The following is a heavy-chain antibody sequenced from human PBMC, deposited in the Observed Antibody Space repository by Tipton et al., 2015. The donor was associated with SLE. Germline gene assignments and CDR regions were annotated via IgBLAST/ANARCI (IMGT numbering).Heavy chain of an antibody. D-gene: IGHD3-16*01. CDR1: GFSFGSHG. CDR2: IRGSGDST. CDR3: AKDPYGGEWGSHYFDF. J-gene: IGHJ4*02. V-gene: IGHV3-23*01. Sequence: SLRLSCAASGFSFGSHGMSWVRQAPGKGLEWVSTIRGSGDSTYYADSVKGRFTISRDNSRNTLYLQMNSLRAEDTALYYCAKDPYGGEWGSHYFDFWGQGTLVTVSS.